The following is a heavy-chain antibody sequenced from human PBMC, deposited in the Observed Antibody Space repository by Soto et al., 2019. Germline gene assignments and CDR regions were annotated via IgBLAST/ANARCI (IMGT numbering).Heavy chain of an antibody. CDR1: GGSVSSGSYY. CDR2: IYYSGST. Sequence: PSETLSLTCTVSGGSVSSGSYYWSWIRQPPGKGLEWIGYIYYSGSTNYNPSLKSRVTISVDTSKNQFSLKLSSVTAADTAVYYCARAVGSGWYGGDYWGQGTLVIVSS. V-gene: IGHV4-61*01. J-gene: IGHJ4*02. CDR3: ARAVGSGWYGGDY. D-gene: IGHD6-19*01.